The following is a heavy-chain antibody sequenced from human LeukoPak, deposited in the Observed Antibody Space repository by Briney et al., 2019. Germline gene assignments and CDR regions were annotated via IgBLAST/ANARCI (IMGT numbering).Heavy chain of an antibody. Sequence: GASVKVSCKASGYTFTSYGISWVRQAPGQGLEWMGWISAYNGNTNYAQKVQGRVTMTTDTSTSTAYMELRSLRSDDTAVYYCARDNSPYYGSGSYFLWGQGTLVTVSS. CDR2: ISAYNGNT. D-gene: IGHD3-10*01. CDR3: ARDNSPYYGSGSYFL. CDR1: GYTFTSYG. V-gene: IGHV1-18*01. J-gene: IGHJ4*02.